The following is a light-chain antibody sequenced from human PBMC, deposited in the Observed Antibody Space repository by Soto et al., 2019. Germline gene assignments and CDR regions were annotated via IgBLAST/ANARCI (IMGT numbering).Light chain of an antibody. CDR2: DAS. CDR1: QTVRNNY. Sequence: VLTQSPGTLSLSPGERATLSCRASQTVRNNYIAWYQQKPGQAPRLLIYDASSRATGIPDRFSGGGSGTDFTLTISRLEPEDFAVYYCQQFSSYPLTFGGGTK. V-gene: IGKV3-20*01. J-gene: IGKJ4*01. CDR3: QQFSSYPLT.